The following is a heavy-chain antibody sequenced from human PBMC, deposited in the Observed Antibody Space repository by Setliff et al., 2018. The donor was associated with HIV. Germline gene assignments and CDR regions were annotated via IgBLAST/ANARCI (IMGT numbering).Heavy chain of an antibody. D-gene: IGHD4-17*01. Sequence: GGSLRLSCAASGFTFRSYALSWVRQAPGKGLEWVSTISDSGGSTYYADSVKGRFTISRDNSKNTLYLQMNTLRAEDTDVYYCVKRGGYADTPGDPGSIEYWGQGTLVTVSS. V-gene: IGHV3-23*01. CDR1: GFTFRSYA. CDR2: ISDSGGST. J-gene: IGHJ4*02. CDR3: VKRGGYADTPGDPGSIEY.